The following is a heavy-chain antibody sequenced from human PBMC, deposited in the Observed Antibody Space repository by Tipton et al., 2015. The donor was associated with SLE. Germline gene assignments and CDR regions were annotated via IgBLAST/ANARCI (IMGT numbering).Heavy chain of an antibody. J-gene: IGHJ4*02. Sequence: SLRLSCAASGFTFSSYGMHWVRQAPGKGLEWVAFIRYDGSNKYYADSVKGRLTISRDNAKNSLYLQMNSLRAEDTAVYYCARVQLVADYWGQGTLVTVSS. CDR3: ARVQLVADY. CDR2: IRYDGSNK. CDR1: GFTFSSYG. V-gene: IGHV3-30*02. D-gene: IGHD6-13*01.